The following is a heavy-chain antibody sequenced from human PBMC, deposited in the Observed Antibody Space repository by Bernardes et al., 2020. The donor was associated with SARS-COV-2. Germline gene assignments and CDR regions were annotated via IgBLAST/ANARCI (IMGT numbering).Heavy chain of an antibody. CDR3: ARDPHYDFWGGWLPPGGMDV. CDR1: GGSISSGDYY. J-gene: IGHJ6*02. D-gene: IGHD3-3*01. Sequence: SETLSLTCTVSGGSISSGDYYWSWIRQPPGKGLEWIGYIYYSGSTYYNPSLKSRVTISVDTSKNQFSLKLSSVTAADTAVYYCARDPHYDFWGGWLPPGGMDVWGQGTTVTVSS. CDR2: IYYSGST. V-gene: IGHV4-30-4*01.